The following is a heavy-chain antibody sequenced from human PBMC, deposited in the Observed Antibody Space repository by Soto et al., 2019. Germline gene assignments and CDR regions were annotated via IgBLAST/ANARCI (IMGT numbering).Heavy chain of an antibody. CDR3: VRRQWLRIFDS. V-gene: IGHV4-39*01. D-gene: IGHD6-19*01. J-gene: IGHJ4*02. Sequence: ETLSLTCTVSGGSITGGSISSTTYYWGWMRQPPGKGLEWIASFFLGGNTYYNPSLKSRVTTSVDTSKNQFSLKVSSLTAADTAVYYCVRRQWLRIFDSWGQGILVTVSS. CDR2: FFLGGNT. CDR1: GGSITGGSISSTTYY.